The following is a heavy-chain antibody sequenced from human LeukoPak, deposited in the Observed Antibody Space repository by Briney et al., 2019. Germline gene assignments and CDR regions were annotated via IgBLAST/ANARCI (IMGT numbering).Heavy chain of an antibody. CDR2: THYSGST. CDR3: ASRSGRAYYGMDV. CDR1: SGSTSYYY. Sequence: PSETLSLTCTVSSGSTSYYYWSWIRQPPGKGLEWIGSTHYSGSTKYNSSLNSRVTMSVDTSKNQFSLRLTSVTAADNAVYFCASRSGRAYYGMDVWGQGTTVIVSS. J-gene: IGHJ6*02. D-gene: IGHD3-10*01. V-gene: IGHV4-59*01.